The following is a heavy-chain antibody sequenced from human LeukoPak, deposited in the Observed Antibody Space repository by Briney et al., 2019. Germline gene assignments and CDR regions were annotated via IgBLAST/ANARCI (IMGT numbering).Heavy chain of an antibody. Sequence: GGSLRLSCAASGFTFSSYAMTWVRQAPGKGLEWVSVISGSGGSTFYADSVKGRFTISRDNAKNTLYLQMNSLRAEDTAVYYCAREAFRFGEYYFDYWGQGTLVTVSS. CDR3: AREAFRFGEYYFDY. V-gene: IGHV3-23*01. CDR2: ISGSGGST. J-gene: IGHJ4*02. D-gene: IGHD3-10*01. CDR1: GFTFSSYA.